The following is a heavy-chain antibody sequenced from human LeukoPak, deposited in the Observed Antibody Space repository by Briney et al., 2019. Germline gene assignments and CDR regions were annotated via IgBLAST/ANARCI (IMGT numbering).Heavy chain of an antibody. J-gene: IGHJ4*02. Sequence: SETLSLTCTVSGGSISSGGYYWSWIRQHPGKGLEWIGYIYYSGSTYYNPSLKSRVTISVDTSKNQFSLKLSSVIAADTAVYYCARVYSSGSVYDNWGQGTLVTVSS. CDR2: IYYSGST. CDR1: GGSISSGGYY. CDR3: ARVYSSGSVYDN. V-gene: IGHV4-31*03. D-gene: IGHD6-19*01.